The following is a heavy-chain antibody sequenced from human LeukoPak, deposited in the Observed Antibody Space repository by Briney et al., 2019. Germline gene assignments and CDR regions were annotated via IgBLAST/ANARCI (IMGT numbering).Heavy chain of an antibody. J-gene: IGHJ4*02. D-gene: IGHD3-3*01. Sequence: GGSLRLSCAASGFIFSDYGMNWVRQAQGKGLEWISYISSGSSDIFYADSVKGRFTISRDNAKSSLFLQMSSLRAEDTAVYNCASGYDFSSGSKRGFDNWGQGTLVIVSS. CDR1: GFIFSDYG. CDR2: ISSGSSDI. CDR3: ASGYDFSSGSKRGFDN. V-gene: IGHV3-48*01.